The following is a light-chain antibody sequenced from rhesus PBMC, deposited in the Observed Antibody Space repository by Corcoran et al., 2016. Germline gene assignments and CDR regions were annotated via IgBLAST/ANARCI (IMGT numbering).Light chain of an antibody. CDR2: KVT. V-gene: IGKV2S2*01. Sequence: DIVMTQTPLSLPVTPGEPASISCRSSQSLLHSNGNTYLDWYLQKPGQSPRLLIYKVTNRESGGPDRFSGMGSGKDFTLKSSRVGPEDVGVYYCMQSTKDPFTFGPGTKLDIK. J-gene: IGKJ3*01. CDR1: QSLLHSNGNTY. CDR3: MQSTKDPFT.